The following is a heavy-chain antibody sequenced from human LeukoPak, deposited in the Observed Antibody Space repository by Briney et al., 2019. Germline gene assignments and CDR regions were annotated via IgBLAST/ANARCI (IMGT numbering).Heavy chain of an antibody. V-gene: IGHV1-2*04. CDR1: GYTFTGYY. Sequence: GASVKVSCKASGYTFTGYYMHWVRQAPGQGLEWMGWINPNGGGTNYAQKFQGWVTMTRDTSISTAYMELSRLRSDDTAVYYCAITLLWFGELSDWGQGTPVTVSS. CDR2: INPNGGGT. J-gene: IGHJ4*02. CDR3: AITLLWFGELSD. D-gene: IGHD3-10*01.